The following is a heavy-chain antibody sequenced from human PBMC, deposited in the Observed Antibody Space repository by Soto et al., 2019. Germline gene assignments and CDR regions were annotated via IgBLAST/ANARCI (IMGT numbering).Heavy chain of an antibody. Sequence: QVQLQESGPGLVKPSQTLSLTCTVSGGSISSGDYYWSWIRQPPGKGLEWIGYIYYSGSTYYNPSLKSRVTXXVXTXXNQFSLKLGSVTAADTAVYYCARDVDSEENWYFDLWGRGTLVTVSS. J-gene: IGHJ2*01. CDR1: GGSISSGDYY. V-gene: IGHV4-30-4*01. CDR2: IYYSGST. CDR3: ARDVDSEENWYFDL. D-gene: IGHD5-12*01.